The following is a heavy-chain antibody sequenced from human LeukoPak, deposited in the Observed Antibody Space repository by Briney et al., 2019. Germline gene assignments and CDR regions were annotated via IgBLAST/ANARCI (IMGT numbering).Heavy chain of an antibody. CDR1: GYTFTGYY. D-gene: IGHD1-26*01. CDR2: INPNSGGT. J-gene: IGHJ4*02. V-gene: IGHV1-2*02. CDR3: ARTQVGAAPFDY. Sequence: ASVKVSCKASGYTFTGYYMHWVRQAPGQGLEWMGWINPNSGGTNYAQKFQGRVTMTRDTSISTAYMELSRLRSDDPAVYYCARTQVGAAPFDYWGQGTLVTVSS.